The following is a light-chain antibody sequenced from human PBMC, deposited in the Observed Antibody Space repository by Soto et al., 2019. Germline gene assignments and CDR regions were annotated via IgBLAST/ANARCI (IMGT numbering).Light chain of an antibody. CDR3: CSYAGSGTNV. Sequence: ALTQPASVSGSPGQSITISCTGTSSNVGNFNVVSWYQQHPGKAPKVIIYDVSERPSGVSNRFSGSKSGNTASLTISGLQAEDEADYYCCSYAGSGTNVFGTGTKLTVL. CDR1: SSNVGNFNV. J-gene: IGLJ1*01. CDR2: DVS. V-gene: IGLV2-23*02.